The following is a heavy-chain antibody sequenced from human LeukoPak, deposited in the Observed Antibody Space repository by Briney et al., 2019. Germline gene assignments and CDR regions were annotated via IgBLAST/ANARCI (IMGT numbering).Heavy chain of an antibody. V-gene: IGHV1-18*01. D-gene: IGHD3-22*01. J-gene: IGHJ4*02. CDR2: ISAYNGNT. Sequence: ASVKVSCKASGYTFTSYGISWVRQAPGQGLEWMGWISAYNGNTNYAQKLQGRVTMTTDTPTSTAYMELRSLRSDDTAVYYCARIHYYYDSSGYPDYWGQGTLVTVSS. CDR3: ARIHYYYDSSGYPDY. CDR1: GYTFTSYG.